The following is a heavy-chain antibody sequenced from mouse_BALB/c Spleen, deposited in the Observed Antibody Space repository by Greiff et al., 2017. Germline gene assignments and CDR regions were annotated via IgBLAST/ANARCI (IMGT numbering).Heavy chain of an antibody. CDR2: ISYSGST. J-gene: IGHJ4*01. V-gene: IGHV3-2*02. CDR3: ALYGNYAMDY. D-gene: IGHD2-1*01. Sequence: EVKLQESGPGLVKPSQSLSLTCTVTGYSITSDYAWNWIRQFPGNKLEWMGYISYSGSTSYNPSLKSRISITRDTSKNQFFLQLNSVTTEDTATYYCALYGNYAMDYWGQGTSVTVSS. CDR1: GYSITSDYA.